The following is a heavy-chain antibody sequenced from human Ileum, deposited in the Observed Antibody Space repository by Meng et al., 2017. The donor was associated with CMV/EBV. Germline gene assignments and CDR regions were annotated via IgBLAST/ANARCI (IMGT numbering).Heavy chain of an antibody. CDR1: GFTFNSYA. Sequence: GESLKISCAASGFTFNSYAMSWVRQAPGKGLEWVSDISGSGGSSYYADSVKGRFTISRDNSKNTLYLQLNTLRAEDTAVYYCAKGGVYSSSWGDYWGQGTLVTVSS. V-gene: IGHV3-23*01. CDR3: AKGGVYSSSWGDY. CDR2: ISGSGGSS. J-gene: IGHJ4*02. D-gene: IGHD6-13*01.